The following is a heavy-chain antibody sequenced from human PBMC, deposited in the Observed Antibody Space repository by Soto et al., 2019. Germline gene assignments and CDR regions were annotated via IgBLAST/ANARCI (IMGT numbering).Heavy chain of an antibody. Sequence: SVKVSCKASGGTFSSYAISWVRQAPGQGLEWMGGIIPIFGTANYAQKFQGRVTITADKSTSTAYMGLSSLRSEDTAVYYCASQYCTNGVCSYDAFDIWGQGTMVTVSS. CDR3: ASQYCTNGVCSYDAFDI. D-gene: IGHD2-8*01. J-gene: IGHJ3*02. CDR1: GGTFSSYA. V-gene: IGHV1-69*06. CDR2: IIPIFGTA.